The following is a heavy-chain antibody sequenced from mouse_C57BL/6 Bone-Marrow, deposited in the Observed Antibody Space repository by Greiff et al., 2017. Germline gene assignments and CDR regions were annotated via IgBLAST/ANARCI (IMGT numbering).Heavy chain of an antibody. CDR1: GFTFSSYG. CDR2: ISSGGSYT. J-gene: IGHJ3*01. CDR3: ARHGVTRRGFAY. Sequence: DVMLVESGGDLVKPGGSLKLSCAASGFTFSSYGMSWVRQTPDKRLAWVATISSGGSYTYYTDSVKGRFTISRDNAKTTLFLQMSSLKSEDTALYYCARHGVTRRGFAYWGQGTLVTVSA. D-gene: IGHD2-2*01. V-gene: IGHV5-6*02.